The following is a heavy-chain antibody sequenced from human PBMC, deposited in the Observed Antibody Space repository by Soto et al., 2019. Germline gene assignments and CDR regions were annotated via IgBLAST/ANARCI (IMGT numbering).Heavy chain of an antibody. CDR2: AYYAGTT. Sequence: PSETLSLTCSVSGASVTTHDYYWAWIRQHPGKGLEWIGCAYYAGTTYYNPSLKSRAAISVETSSNRFSLNLTSVTAADTAVYYCAGAAFYNWGHCCFDPWGQGTLVTVSS. CDR1: GASVTTHDYY. V-gene: IGHV4-31*03. CDR3: AGAAFYNWGHCCFDP. D-gene: IGHD1-1*01. J-gene: IGHJ5*02.